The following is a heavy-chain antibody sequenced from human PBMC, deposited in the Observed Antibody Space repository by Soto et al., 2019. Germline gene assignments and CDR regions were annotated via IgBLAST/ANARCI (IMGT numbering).Heavy chain of an antibody. Sequence: ASVKVSCKASGYTFTSYAMHWVRQAPRQRLEWMGWINAGNGNTKYSQKFQGRVTITRDTSASTAYMELSSLRSEDTAVYYCARDSEDYDFWSGYYTGPFDYWGQGTLVTVSS. CDR2: INAGNGNT. V-gene: IGHV1-3*01. CDR1: GYTFTSYA. J-gene: IGHJ4*02. D-gene: IGHD3-3*01. CDR3: ARDSEDYDFWSGYYTGPFDY.